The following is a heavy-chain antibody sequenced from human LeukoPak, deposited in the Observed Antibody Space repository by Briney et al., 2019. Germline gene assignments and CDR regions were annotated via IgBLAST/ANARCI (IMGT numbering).Heavy chain of an antibody. CDR3: ARVAQVLRYFDWIPSREYFDY. CDR2: ISAYNGNT. V-gene: IGHV1-18*01. Sequence: ASVKVSCKASGYTFTSYGISWVRQAPGQGLEWMGWISAYNGNTNYAQKLQGRVTMTTDTSTSTAYMELRSLRSDDTAVYYCARVAQVLRYFDWIPSREYFDYWGQGTLVTVSS. D-gene: IGHD3-9*01. CDR1: GYTFTSYG. J-gene: IGHJ4*02.